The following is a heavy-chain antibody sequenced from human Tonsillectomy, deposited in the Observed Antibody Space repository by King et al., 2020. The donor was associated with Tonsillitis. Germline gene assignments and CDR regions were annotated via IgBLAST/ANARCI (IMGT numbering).Heavy chain of an antibody. J-gene: IGHJ4*02. CDR2: ISGYNGNT. Sequence: QLVQSGADLKKPGASVKVSCKASGYTFTSYGISWVRQAPGQGLEWMAWISGYNGNTKYAQKLQGRVTTTTDTSTSTAYMELRSLRSDDTAVYYCARALTYYDFWSGYHFDHWGQGTLVTVSS. D-gene: IGHD3-3*01. V-gene: IGHV1-18*01. CDR3: ARALTYYDFWSGYHFDH. CDR1: GYTFTSYG.